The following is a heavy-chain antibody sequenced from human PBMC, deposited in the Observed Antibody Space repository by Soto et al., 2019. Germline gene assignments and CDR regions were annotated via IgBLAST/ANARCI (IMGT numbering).Heavy chain of an antibody. V-gene: IGHV1-3*01. D-gene: IGHD3-22*01. CDR3: AKGYDSSGYTNLDY. J-gene: IGHJ4*02. CDR1: GYTFTTYT. Sequence: QVQLVQSGAEVKQPGASVKVSCKASGYTFTTYTMHWVRQAPGQSLEWMGWINAGNGNVKYSQKFQGRLTITRDTSASTASMELSSLRSEDTAVYDCAKGYDSSGYTNLDYWGQGTLVSVSS. CDR2: INAGNGNV.